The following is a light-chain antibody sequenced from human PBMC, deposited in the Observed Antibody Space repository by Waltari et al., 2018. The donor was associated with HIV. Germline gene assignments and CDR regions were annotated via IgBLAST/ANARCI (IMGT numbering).Light chain of an antibody. CDR2: GAS. V-gene: IGKV1-39*01. CDR3: QQTYTAPYT. J-gene: IGKJ2*01. CDR1: QGISDY. Sequence: DIQMPQFPPSLSPFVGDSVIITCRAGQGISDYLNWYQQKPGKAPKLLIDGASTLQAGVPSRFSGSGAGTDFSIAITSLQAEDSAIYFCQQTYTAPYTFGQGTKLEI.